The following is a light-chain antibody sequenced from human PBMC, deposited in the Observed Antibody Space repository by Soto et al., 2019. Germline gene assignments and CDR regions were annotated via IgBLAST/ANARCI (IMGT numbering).Light chain of an antibody. J-gene: IGLJ2*01. Sequence: SYELTQPPSVSVAPGKTDRITCGGNNIGSKSVHWYQQKPGQAPVLVIYYDSDRPSGIPERFSGSNSGNTATLTISRVEAGDEADYYCQVWDSSSDHREVFGGGTKLTVL. CDR1: NIGSKS. V-gene: IGLV3-21*04. CDR2: YDS. CDR3: QVWDSSSDHREV.